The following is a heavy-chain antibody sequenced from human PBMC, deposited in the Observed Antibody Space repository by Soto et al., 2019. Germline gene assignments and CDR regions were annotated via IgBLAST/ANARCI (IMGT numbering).Heavy chain of an antibody. V-gene: IGHV1-69*12. Sequence: QVQLVQSGAEVKKPGSSVKVSCKASGGTFSSYALSWVRQAPGQGLEWMGGIIPMSGATNYAQKFQGRVTFIADESTNTAYLELTSLRSEDTAVYYCARGGPENDYWGQGTLVTVSS. J-gene: IGHJ4*02. CDR2: IIPMSGAT. CDR3: ARGGPENDY. CDR1: GGTFSSYA. D-gene: IGHD1-26*01.